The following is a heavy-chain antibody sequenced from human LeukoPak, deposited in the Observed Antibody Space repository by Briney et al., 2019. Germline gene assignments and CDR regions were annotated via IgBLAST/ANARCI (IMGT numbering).Heavy chain of an antibody. CDR3: VKGMKIKAAGYYFDY. J-gene: IGHJ4*02. CDR1: GFTFSDYG. V-gene: IGHV3-30*18. D-gene: IGHD6-13*01. Sequence: GRSLRLSCAASGFTFSDYGMHWVRQAPGKGLEWVAVIANDGRDKKYADSVRGRFTISRDNSKNTVYLQMNSLRAEDTAVFYCVKGMKIKAAGYYFDYWGQGTLVTVSS. CDR2: IANDGRDK.